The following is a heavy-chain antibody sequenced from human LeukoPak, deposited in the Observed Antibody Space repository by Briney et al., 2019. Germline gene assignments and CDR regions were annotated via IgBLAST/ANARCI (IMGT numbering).Heavy chain of an antibody. CDR3: ARGLGYCSGGSCYRWFDP. J-gene: IGHJ5*02. Sequence: SETLSLTCTVSGGSISTSSYYWGWIRQPPGKGLEWIGSISYSGSTYYNPSLKSRVTISVDTSKNQFSLKLSSVTAADTAVYYCARGLGYCSGGSCYRWFDPWGQGTLVTVSS. CDR2: ISYSGST. CDR1: GGSISTSSYY. V-gene: IGHV4-39*07. D-gene: IGHD2-15*01.